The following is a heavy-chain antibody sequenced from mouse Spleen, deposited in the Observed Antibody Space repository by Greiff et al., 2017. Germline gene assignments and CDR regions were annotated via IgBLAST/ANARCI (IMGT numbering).Heavy chain of an antibody. V-gene: IGHV1-81*01. D-gene: IGHD2-5*01. J-gene: IGHJ1*03. Sequence: VKLVESGAELARPGASVKLSCKASGYTFTSYGISWVKQRTGQGLEWIGEIYPRSGNTYYNEKFKGKATLTADKSSSTAYMELRSLTSEDSAVYFCAHAYYSNYWYFDVWGTGTTVTVSS. CDR2: IYPRSGNT. CDR1: GYTFTSYG. CDR3: AHAYYSNYWYFDV.